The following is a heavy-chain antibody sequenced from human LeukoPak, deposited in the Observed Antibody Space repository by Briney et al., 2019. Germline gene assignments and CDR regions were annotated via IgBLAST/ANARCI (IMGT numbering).Heavy chain of an antibody. CDR1: GFTFSAYA. Sequence: PGGSLRLSCEASGFTFSAYAMTWIRQPPGKGLEWIGSIYYSKNTYYNPSLKSRVTISADTSKNQFSLTLGSVSATDTAVYYCVSPRGFSYGYFDYWGQGTLVTVSS. D-gene: IGHD5-18*01. J-gene: IGHJ4*02. V-gene: IGHV4-38-2*01. CDR2: IYYSKNT. CDR3: VSPRGFSYGYFDY.